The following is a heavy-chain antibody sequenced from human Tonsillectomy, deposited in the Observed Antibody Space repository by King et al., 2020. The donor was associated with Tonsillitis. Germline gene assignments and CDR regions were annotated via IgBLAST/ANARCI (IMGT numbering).Heavy chain of an antibody. J-gene: IGHJ3*02. CDR3: ARAGIAVADDAFDI. D-gene: IGHD6-19*01. Sequence: VQLQESGPGLVKPSQTLSLTCTVSGGSISSGDYYWGWIRQPPGKGLEWIGYIYYSGSTYYNPSLKSRVTISVETYKNQFSLKLSSVTAADTAVYYCARAGIAVADDAFDIWGQGTMVTVSS. CDR1: GGSISSGDYY. CDR2: IYYSGST. V-gene: IGHV4-30-4*01.